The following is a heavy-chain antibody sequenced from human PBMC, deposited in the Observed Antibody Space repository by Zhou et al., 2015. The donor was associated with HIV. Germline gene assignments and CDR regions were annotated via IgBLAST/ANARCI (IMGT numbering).Heavy chain of an antibody. V-gene: IGHV3-73*01. Sequence: EVQLVESGGGLVQPGGSLRLSCAASGFIFSGSAMHWVRQASGKGLEWVGRIRSYANSHATTYNPSLEGRFSISRDDSTNTAYLQMNSLKTEDTAVYYCTRGYCSSTSCYYYYYMDVWGKGTTVTVSS. CDR1: GFIFSGSA. D-gene: IGHD2-2*01. J-gene: IGHJ6*03. CDR2: IRSYANSHAT. CDR3: TRGYCSSTSCYYYYYMDV.